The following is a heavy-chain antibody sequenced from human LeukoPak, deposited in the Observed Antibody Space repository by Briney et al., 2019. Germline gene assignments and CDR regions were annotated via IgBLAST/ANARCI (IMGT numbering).Heavy chain of an antibody. Sequence: GGSLRLSCAASGFTFSDYYMSWIRQAPGKGLEWVSYISSSGSTRYCADSVKGRFTISRDNAKNSLYLQMNSLRAEDTAVYHCARGQPGFYYYGMDVWGQGTTVTVSS. D-gene: IGHD1-1*01. V-gene: IGHV3-11*01. CDR1: GFTFSDYY. J-gene: IGHJ6*02. CDR2: ISSSGSTR. CDR3: ARGQPGFYYYGMDV.